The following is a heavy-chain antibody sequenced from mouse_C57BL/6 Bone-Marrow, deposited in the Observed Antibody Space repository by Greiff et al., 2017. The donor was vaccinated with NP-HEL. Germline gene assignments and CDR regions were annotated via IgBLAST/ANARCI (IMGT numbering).Heavy chain of an antibody. CDR3: TTDGYDRAY. D-gene: IGHD2-2*01. J-gene: IGHJ3*01. V-gene: IGHV14-4*01. Sequence: DVQLQESGAELVRPGASVKLSCTASGFNIKDDYMHWVKQRPEQGLEWIGWIDPENGDYEYASKFQGKATIKADTPSNTAYLQLSSLTSEDTAVYCCTTDGYDRAYWGQGTLVTVSA. CDR2: IDPENGDY. CDR1: GFNIKDDY.